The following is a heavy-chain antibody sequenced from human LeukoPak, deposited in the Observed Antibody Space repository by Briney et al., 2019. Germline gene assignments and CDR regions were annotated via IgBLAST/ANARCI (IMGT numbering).Heavy chain of an antibody. CDR1: GFTFSNYA. D-gene: IGHD6-19*01. J-gene: IGHJ4*02. CDR3: PRQSYASGWNPFDY. Sequence: QPGGSLRLSCAASGFTFSNYAMSWVRQAPGKGLEWVSTISGGGITTYYADSAKGRFTISRDNSKNTMFLQMNSLRADDTAVYYCPRQSYASGWNPFDYWGQGIPVTLSS. CDR2: ISGGGITT. V-gene: IGHV3-23*01.